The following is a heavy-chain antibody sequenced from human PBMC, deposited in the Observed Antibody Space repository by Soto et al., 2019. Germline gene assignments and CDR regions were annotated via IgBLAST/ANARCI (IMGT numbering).Heavy chain of an antibody. CDR1: GGSVSSGIYY. J-gene: IGHJ6*02. V-gene: IGHV4-61*01. CDR2: IYYSGST. CDR3: ARFRPGVRYFDWHGMDV. D-gene: IGHD3-9*01. Sequence: PSETLSLTCTVSGGSVSSGIYYWSWIRQPPGKGLEWIGYIYYSGSTNYNPSLKSRVTISVDTSKNQFSLKLSSVTAADTAVYYCARFRPGVRYFDWHGMDVWGQGTTVTVSS.